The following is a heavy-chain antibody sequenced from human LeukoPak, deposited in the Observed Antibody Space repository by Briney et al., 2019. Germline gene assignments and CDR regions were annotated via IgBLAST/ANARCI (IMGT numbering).Heavy chain of an antibody. J-gene: IGHJ4*02. CDR3: ARESSGGSCYY. Sequence: GASVKVSCRASGYTFTSYGISWVRQAPGQGLEWMGWISAYSGNTNYAQKLQGRVTMTTDTSTSTAYMELRSLRSDDTAVYYCARESSGGSCYYWGQGTLVTVSS. V-gene: IGHV1-18*01. CDR1: GYTFTSYG. CDR2: ISAYSGNT. D-gene: IGHD2-15*01.